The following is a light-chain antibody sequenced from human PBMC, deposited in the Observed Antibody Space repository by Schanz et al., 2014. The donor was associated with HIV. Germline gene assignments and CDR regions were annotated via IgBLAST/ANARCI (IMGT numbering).Light chain of an antibody. Sequence: QAVVTQEASLTVSPGGTVTLTCGSSSGTVTRSHYPYWFQQRPGQVPRALIYDITKKHSWTPARFSGSLLGGKAALTLSGAQPEDEADYYCSHFYGDAVVFGGGTKLTVL. CDR1: SGTVTRSHY. CDR2: DIT. V-gene: IGLV7-46*01. CDR3: SHFYGDAVV. J-gene: IGLJ2*01.